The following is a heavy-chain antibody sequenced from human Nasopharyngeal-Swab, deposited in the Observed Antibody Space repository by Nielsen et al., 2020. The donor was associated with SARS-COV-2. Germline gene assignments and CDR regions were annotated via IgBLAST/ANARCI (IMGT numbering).Heavy chain of an antibody. J-gene: IGHJ3*02. CDR3: ARHNAYYYGSGSYSYAFDI. V-gene: IGHV5-51*01. CDR1: GYSFTSYW. D-gene: IGHD3-10*01. Sequence: GESLKTSCKGSGYSFTSYWIGWVRQMPGKGPEWMGIMYSGDSETSYRPSFQGQVTISADKSISTAYLQWSSLKASDTAMYYCARHNAYYYGSGSYSYAFDIWGQGTMVTVSS. CDR2: MYSGDSET.